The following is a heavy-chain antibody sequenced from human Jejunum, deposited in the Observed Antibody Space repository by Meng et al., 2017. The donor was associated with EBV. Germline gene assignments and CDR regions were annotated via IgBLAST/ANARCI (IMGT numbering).Heavy chain of an antibody. J-gene: IGHJ4*02. CDR2: IYYNGNT. V-gene: IGHV4-59*01. D-gene: IGHD2-15*01. CDR3: ARDRGWVVAAHYFHD. CDR1: GGSIGSYY. Sequence: VQLVDSGRGVVKLSEPLSPPCTVLGGSIGSYYWTWIRQPPGKGLESIGYIYYNGNTNYNPSLKSRVTISVDTSKNQFSLKLTSVTAADTAVYYCARDRGWVVAAHYFHDWGQGILVTVSS.